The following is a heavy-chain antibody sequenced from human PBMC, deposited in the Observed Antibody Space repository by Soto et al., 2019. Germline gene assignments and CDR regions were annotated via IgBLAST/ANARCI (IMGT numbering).Heavy chain of an antibody. CDR2: INAGNGNT. CDR3: ARSPHYVWGSYQHWFDP. J-gene: IGHJ5*02. V-gene: IGHV1-3*01. CDR1: GYTFTSYA. D-gene: IGHD3-16*02. Sequence: QVQLVQSGAEVKQPGASVKVSCKASGYTFTSYAMHWVRQAPGQRLEWMGWINAGNGNTKYSQKFQGRVTITRDTSASTAYMELSSLTAEDTAVYYCARSPHYVWGSYQHWFDPWGQGTLVTVSS.